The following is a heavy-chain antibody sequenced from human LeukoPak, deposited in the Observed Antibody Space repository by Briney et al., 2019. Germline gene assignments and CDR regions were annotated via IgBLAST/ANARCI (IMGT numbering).Heavy chain of an antibody. J-gene: IGHJ4*02. Sequence: PGGSLRLSCAASGFTFSSYAMSWVRQAPGKGREGISSMTSSSSYIYYADSVKGRFTISRDNSKNTLYLQMNSLRAEDTAVYYCAREYSRYGSTMIVPDYWGQGTLVTVSS. V-gene: IGHV3-21*01. CDR1: GFTFSSYA. CDR2: MTSSSSYI. D-gene: IGHD3-22*01. CDR3: AREYSRYGSTMIVPDY.